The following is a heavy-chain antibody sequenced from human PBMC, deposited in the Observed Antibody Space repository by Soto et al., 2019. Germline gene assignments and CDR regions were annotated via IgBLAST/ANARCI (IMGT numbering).Heavy chain of an antibody. V-gene: IGHV3-53*01. CDR3: ARLIAAARPLYYSGMDI. CDR1: GFTVSSNY. D-gene: IGHD6-6*01. J-gene: IGHJ6*02. Sequence: GGSLSLSCAASGFTVSSNYMSWVRQAPGKGLEWVSVIYSGGSTYYADSAKGRFTISRDNSKNTLYHQMNSLRAEDTVVYYCARLIAAARPLYYSGMDIWGQGTMVTVSS. CDR2: IYSGGST.